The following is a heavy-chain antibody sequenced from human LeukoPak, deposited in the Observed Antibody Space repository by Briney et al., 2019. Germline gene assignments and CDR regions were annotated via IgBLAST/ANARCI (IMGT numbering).Heavy chain of an antibody. V-gene: IGHV1-2*02. Sequence: ASVKVSCRASGYTFTDYYVHWVRQARGQGLEWMGWINPNSGGTFSAQNFQGRVTMTRDTSLSTAYMELSRLRSDDTAVYYCARGGGRYSNSWGQGALVTVSS. CDR3: ARGGGRYSNS. J-gene: IGHJ4*02. D-gene: IGHD1-26*01. CDR1: GYTFTDYY. CDR2: INPNSGGT.